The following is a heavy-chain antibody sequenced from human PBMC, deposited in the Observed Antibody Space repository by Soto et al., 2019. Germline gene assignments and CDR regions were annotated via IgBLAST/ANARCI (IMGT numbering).Heavy chain of an antibody. CDR3: ARGYCSSTSCYFP. D-gene: IGHD2-2*01. CDR2: INAGNGNT. V-gene: IGHV1-3*01. Sequence: ASVKVSCKASGYTFTSYAMHWVRQAPGQRLEWMGWINAGNGNTKYPQKFQGRVTITRDTSASTAYMELSSLRSEDTAVYYCARGYCSSTSCYFPWGQGTLVTSPQ. J-gene: IGHJ5*02. CDR1: GYTFTSYA.